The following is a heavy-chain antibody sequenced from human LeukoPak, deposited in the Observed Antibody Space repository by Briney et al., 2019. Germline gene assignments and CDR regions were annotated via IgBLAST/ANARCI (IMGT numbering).Heavy chain of an antibody. CDR3: ARPMTQQWLASSFDY. V-gene: IGHV1-2*02. Sequence: ASVKVSCKASGYIFTGYYLHWVRQAPGQGLEWMGWTNPNSGDTNYAQKFQGRVTMTRDTSITTVYIELNRLRSDDTAVYFCARPMTQQWLASSFDYWGQGTLVTVSS. D-gene: IGHD6-19*01. CDR1: GYIFTGYY. CDR2: TNPNSGDT. J-gene: IGHJ4*02.